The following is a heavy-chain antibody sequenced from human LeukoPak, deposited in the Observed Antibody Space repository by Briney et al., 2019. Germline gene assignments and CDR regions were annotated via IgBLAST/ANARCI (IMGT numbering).Heavy chain of an antibody. CDR3: ARYGGYNYYYYMDV. CDR2: ISYDGSNK. Sequence: GGSLRLSCAASGFTFSSYGMHWVRQAPGKGLEWVAVISYDGSNKYYADSVKGRFTISRDNAKNSLYLQMNSLRAEDTAVYYCARYGGYNYYYYMDVWGKGTTVTVSS. D-gene: IGHD4/OR15-4a*01. J-gene: IGHJ6*03. CDR1: GFTFSSYG. V-gene: IGHV3-30*03.